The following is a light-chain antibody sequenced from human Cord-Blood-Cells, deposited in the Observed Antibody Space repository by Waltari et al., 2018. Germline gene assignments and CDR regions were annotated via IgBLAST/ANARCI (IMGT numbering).Light chain of an antibody. CDR3: QAWDSSTVV. Sequence: SYELTQPPSVSVSPGQTASITCSGDKLGDKYACWYQQKPGQSPVLVIYQDSKRPSGIRERCSGSNSANTAALTISGTQAMDEADYYCQAWDSSTVVFGGGTKLTVL. J-gene: IGLJ2*01. CDR1: KLGDKY. CDR2: QDS. V-gene: IGLV3-1*01.